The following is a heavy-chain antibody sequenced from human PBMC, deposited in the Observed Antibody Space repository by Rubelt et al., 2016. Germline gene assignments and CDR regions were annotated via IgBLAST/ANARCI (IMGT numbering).Heavy chain of an antibody. CDR3: ARLSSGWYYFDY. J-gene: IGHJ4*02. CDR2: IYYSGST. V-gene: IGHV4-39*01. CDR1: GGSISSSSYY. Sequence: QLQLQESGPGLVKPSETLSLTCTVSGGSISSSSYYWGWIRQPPGKGLEWIGSIYYSGSTYYNPSLKSRVPISVDTSKNQFCLKLSSVTAADTAVYYCARLSSGWYYFDYWGQGTLVTVSS. D-gene: IGHD6-19*01.